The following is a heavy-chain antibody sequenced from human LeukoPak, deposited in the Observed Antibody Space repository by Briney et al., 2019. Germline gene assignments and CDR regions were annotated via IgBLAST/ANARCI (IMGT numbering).Heavy chain of an antibody. CDR1: GFTFSSYG. D-gene: IGHD6-19*01. V-gene: IGHV3-33*06. J-gene: IGHJ3*02. CDR2: IWYDGSNK. Sequence: AGGSLRLSCAASGFTFSSYGMHWVRQAPGKGLEWVAVIWYDGSNKYHADSVKGRFTISRDNSKNTLYLQMNSLRAEDTAVYYCAKIGGGSSGWFDAFDIWGQGTMVTVSS. CDR3: AKIGGGSSGWFDAFDI.